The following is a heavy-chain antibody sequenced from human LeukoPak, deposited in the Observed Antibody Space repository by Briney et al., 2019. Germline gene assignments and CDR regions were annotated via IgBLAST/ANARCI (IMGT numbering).Heavy chain of an antibody. CDR3: AKDPRENYYDSSGYFDY. D-gene: IGHD3-22*01. CDR2: ISGSGGST. J-gene: IGHJ4*02. CDR1: GFTFSSYA. Sequence: QSGGSLRLSCAASGFTFSSYAMSWVRQAPGKGLEWVSAISGSGGSTYYADSVKGRYTISRDNSKNTLYLQMNSLRAEDTAVYYCAKDPRENYYDSSGYFDYWGQGTLVTVSS. V-gene: IGHV3-23*01.